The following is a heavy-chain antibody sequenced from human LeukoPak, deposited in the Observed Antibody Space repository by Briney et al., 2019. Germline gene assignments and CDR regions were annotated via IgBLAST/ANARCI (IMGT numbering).Heavy chain of an antibody. CDR2: IIPIFGTA. J-gene: IGHJ4*02. D-gene: IGHD1-26*01. V-gene: IGHV1-69*01. CDR1: GGTFSSYA. CDR3: ARAIVGATWDFDY. Sequence: SVKVSCKASGGTFSSYAISWVRQAPGQGLEWMGGIIPIFGTANYAQKFQGRVTITADESTSTAYMELSSLRSEDTAVYYCARAIVGATWDFDYWGQGTLVTVSS.